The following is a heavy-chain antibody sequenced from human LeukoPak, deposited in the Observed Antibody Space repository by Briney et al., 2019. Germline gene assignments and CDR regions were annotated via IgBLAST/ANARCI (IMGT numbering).Heavy chain of an antibody. V-gene: IGHV3-23*01. J-gene: IGHJ4*02. CDR2: ISGNGAGT. CDR1: AFTFSSYA. D-gene: IGHD4-11*01. Sequence: QPGGSLRLSCAASAFTFSSYAMTWVRQAPGKGLEWVSAISGNGAGTYYADSVKGRFTISRDNSKNTLHLQMDSLRAEDTAVYYCAKNRAVTPFYDYWGQGTLVTVSS. CDR3: AKNRAVTPFYDY.